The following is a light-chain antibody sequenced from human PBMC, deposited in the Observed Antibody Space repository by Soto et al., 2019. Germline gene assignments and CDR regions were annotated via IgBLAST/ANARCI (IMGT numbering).Light chain of an antibody. CDR2: EVS. CDR1: SSDVGGYNY. CDR3: SSYTSSSTRV. J-gene: IGLJ3*02. Sequence: QSVLTQPASVSGSPGQSITISCTGTSSDVGGYNYVSWYQQHPDKAPKLMIYEVSNRPSAVSNRFSGSKSGNTASLTISGLQAEDEANYYCSSYTSSSTRVFGGGTKLTVL. V-gene: IGLV2-14*01.